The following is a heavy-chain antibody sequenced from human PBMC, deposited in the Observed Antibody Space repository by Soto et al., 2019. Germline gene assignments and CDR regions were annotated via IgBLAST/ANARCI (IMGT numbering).Heavy chain of an antibody. J-gene: IGHJ6*02. Sequence: SETLSLTCAVYGGSFSGYYWSWIRQPPGKGLEWIGEINHSGSTNYNPSLKSRVTISVDTSKNQFSLKLSSVTAADTAVYYCATQSGLLWFGARNYYYGMDVWGQGTTVTVS. D-gene: IGHD3-10*01. V-gene: IGHV4-34*01. CDR1: GGSFSGYY. CDR3: ATQSGLLWFGARNYYYGMDV. CDR2: INHSGST.